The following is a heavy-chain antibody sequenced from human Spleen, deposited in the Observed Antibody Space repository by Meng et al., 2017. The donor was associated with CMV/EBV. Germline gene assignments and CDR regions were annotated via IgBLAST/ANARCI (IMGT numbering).Heavy chain of an antibody. CDR3: AKDYGYSKAIDY. V-gene: IGHV3-30*02. Sequence: GESLKISCAASGFSFSTYGFHWVRQAPGKGLEWVAFIRYDGSNRYHADSVKGRFTVSRDNSKNTVYLEMSSLRVEDTAVYYCAKDYGYSKAIDYWGQGMLVTVSS. CDR2: IRYDGSNR. J-gene: IGHJ4*02. CDR1: GFSFSTYG. D-gene: IGHD4-11*01.